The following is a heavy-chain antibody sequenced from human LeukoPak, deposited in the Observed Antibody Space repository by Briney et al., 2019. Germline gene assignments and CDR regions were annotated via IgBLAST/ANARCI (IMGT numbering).Heavy chain of an antibody. CDR3: AREVHDFWGGTRFDY. Sequence: PSETLSLTCAVYGGSFSGYYWSWIRQPPGKGLEWIGYIYYSGSTNYNPSLKSRVTISVDTSKNQFSLKLSSVTAADTAVYYCAREVHDFWGGTRFDYWGQGTLVTVSS. CDR2: IYYSGST. D-gene: IGHD3-3*01. J-gene: IGHJ4*02. V-gene: IGHV4-59*01. CDR1: GGSFSGYY.